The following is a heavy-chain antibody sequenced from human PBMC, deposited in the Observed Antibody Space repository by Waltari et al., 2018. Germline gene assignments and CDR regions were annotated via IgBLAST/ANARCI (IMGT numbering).Heavy chain of an antibody. D-gene: IGHD6-19*01. CDR3: AKDDLQWLPTGY. CDR1: GFPFSSYG. CDR2: IWYDGSNK. J-gene: IGHJ4*02. V-gene: IGHV3-33*06. Sequence: QVQLVESGGGVVQPGRSLRLSCAASGFPFSSYGLHWFRQAPGKGLEWVALIWYDGSNKYYADAVKGRFTISRDNSKSTRYLQMNSLRAEDTAVYYCAKDDLQWLPTGYWGQGTLVTVSS.